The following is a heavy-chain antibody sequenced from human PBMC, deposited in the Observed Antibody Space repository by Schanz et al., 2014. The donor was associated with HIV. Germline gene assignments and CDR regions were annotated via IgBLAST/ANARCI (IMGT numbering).Heavy chain of an antibody. CDR3: ANEEVPNDY. Sequence: QVQLVESGGGLVQPGGSLRLSFAASGFTFSTHWMSWVRQAPGKGLGWVAVISYDGSNEYYGDSVKGRFTISRDNSKNTLYLQMNSLRREDTAVYYCANEEVPNDYWGQGTLVTVSS. J-gene: IGHJ4*02. CDR1: GFTFSTHW. V-gene: IGHV3-30*18. CDR2: ISYDGSNE.